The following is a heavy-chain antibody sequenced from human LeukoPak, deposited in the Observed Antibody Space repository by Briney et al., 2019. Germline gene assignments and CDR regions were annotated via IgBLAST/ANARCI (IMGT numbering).Heavy chain of an antibody. CDR1: GGSISSYY. V-gene: IGHV4-59*01. Sequence: SETLSLTCTVSGGSISSYYWSWIRQPPGKGLEWIGYIYYSGSTNYNPSLKSRVTISVDTSKNQFSLKLSSVTAADPAVYYCARDSCSGGSCYPDYWGQGTLVTVSS. J-gene: IGHJ4*02. CDR3: ARDSCSGGSCYPDY. D-gene: IGHD2-15*01. CDR2: IYYSGST.